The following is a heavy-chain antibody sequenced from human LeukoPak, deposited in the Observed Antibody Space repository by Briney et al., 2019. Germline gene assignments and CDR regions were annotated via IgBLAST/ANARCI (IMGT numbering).Heavy chain of an antibody. Sequence: SDTLSLTCTVSGGSISSYYWSWVRQPPGKRLEWIGYIYYSGNTNYNPSLKSRLTMSIDTSKNEFSLRLSSVTAADTAVYYCARVGDGNFDYWGQGTLVTVSS. D-gene: IGHD3-10*01. J-gene: IGHJ4*02. CDR3: ARVGDGNFDY. V-gene: IGHV4-59*07. CDR2: IYYSGNT. CDR1: GGSISSYY.